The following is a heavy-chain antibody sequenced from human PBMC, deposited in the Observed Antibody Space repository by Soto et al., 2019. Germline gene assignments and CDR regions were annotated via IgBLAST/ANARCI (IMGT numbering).Heavy chain of an antibody. D-gene: IGHD1-1*01. J-gene: IGHJ4*02. V-gene: IGHV3-23*01. CDR1: GFTFSSYA. Sequence: EVQLLESGGGLVQPGGSLRLSCAASGFTFSSYAMSWVRQAPGKGLEWVSAISGSGGSTYYADSVKGRFTISRDNAKTTLYLQMHSLRAEDTAVYYCAKVGTTGSNFDYWGQGTLVTVSS. CDR3: AKVGTTGSNFDY. CDR2: ISGSGGST.